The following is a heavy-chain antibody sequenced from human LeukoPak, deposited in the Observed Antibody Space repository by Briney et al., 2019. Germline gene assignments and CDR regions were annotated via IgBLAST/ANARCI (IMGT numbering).Heavy chain of an antibody. D-gene: IGHD3-10*01. CDR3: ARGSFGYYYGMDV. Sequence: PSETLSLTCTVSGGSISGTYYWSWIRQSPGKGLEWIGYIYYTGTTDSNPSLKSRVTISLDTSKNQFSLNLSSVTAADTAVYYCARGSFGYYYGMDVWGQGTTVTVSS. CDR2: IYYTGTT. J-gene: IGHJ6*02. CDR1: GGSISGTYY. V-gene: IGHV4-59*08.